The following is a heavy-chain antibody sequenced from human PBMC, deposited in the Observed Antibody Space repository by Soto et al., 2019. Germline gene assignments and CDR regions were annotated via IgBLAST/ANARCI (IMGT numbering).Heavy chain of an antibody. CDR3: ARYRREAVAGYTLDN. CDR1: GDSIGSRNW. CDR2: IYHSGTT. D-gene: IGHD6-13*01. J-gene: IGHJ4*02. Sequence: SETLSLTCAVSGDSIGSRNWWSWIRQTPERGLEWIGEIYHSGTTNYNPSLKSRVTMSVDKSKTHFSLNLTSVTAADTAVYYCARYRREAVAGYTLDNWGQGILVTVSS. V-gene: IGHV4-4*02.